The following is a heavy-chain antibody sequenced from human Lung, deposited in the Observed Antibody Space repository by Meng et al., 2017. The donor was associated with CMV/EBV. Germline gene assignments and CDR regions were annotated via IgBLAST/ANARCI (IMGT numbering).Heavy chain of an antibody. CDR1: GYTFTSYD. V-gene: IGHV1-8*01. Sequence: ASVXVSCKTSGYTFTSYDINWVRQATGQGLEWMGWMNPNSGNTGVAQKFQGRVTMTRDTSINTAYMELRSLQSEDTAIYYCARGGGSVQFLGWLNYWCQGTXVTVSS. D-gene: IGHD3-3*01. CDR2: MNPNSGNT. CDR3: ARGGGSVQFLGWLNY. J-gene: IGHJ4*02.